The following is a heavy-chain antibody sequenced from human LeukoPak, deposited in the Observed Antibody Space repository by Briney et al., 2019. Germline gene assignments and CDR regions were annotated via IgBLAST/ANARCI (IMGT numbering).Heavy chain of an antibody. CDR1: GFTFSNYW. V-gene: IGHV3-74*01. CDR3: VTDSYGPGSR. J-gene: IGHJ4*02. CDR2: LKYDGSAT. D-gene: IGHD3-10*01. Sequence: GGSLRLSCVASGFTFSNYWMHWVRQAPGKGRVGGSRLKYDGSATSYADSVKGRFTSSRDNAKNTLYLQMTSLRVEATAVYYCVTDSYGPGSRWGQGVLVTVSS.